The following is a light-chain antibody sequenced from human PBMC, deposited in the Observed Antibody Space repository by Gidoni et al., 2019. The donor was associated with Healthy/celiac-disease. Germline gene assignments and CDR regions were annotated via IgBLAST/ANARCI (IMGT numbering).Light chain of an antibody. CDR1: QRVSSSY. J-gene: IGKJ5*01. CDR2: DAA. V-gene: IGKV3D-20*01. Sequence: EIVLTPSPATLSLSPGERASLSCGASQRVSSSYVAWYQQKPRLAPRLLINDAASRATGIPDRVRGSWAGTVFPLTISRLEPEYFALYYCQQYGSSPITFGQGTRLEIK. CDR3: QQYGSSPIT.